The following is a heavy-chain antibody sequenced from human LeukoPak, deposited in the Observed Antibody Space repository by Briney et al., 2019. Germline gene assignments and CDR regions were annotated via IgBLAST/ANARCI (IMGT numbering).Heavy chain of an antibody. Sequence: GGSLRLSCAASGFTFDDYAMHWVRQAPGKGLQWVSGITWNSGNLDYADSVKGRFSISRDNAKNSLYLQMNSLKTEDTALYYCAKVVNGYNSNYFDSWGQGTLVSVSS. CDR2: ITWNSGNL. CDR1: GFTFDDYA. CDR3: AKVVNGYNSNYFDS. J-gene: IGHJ4*02. V-gene: IGHV3-9*01. D-gene: IGHD5-24*01.